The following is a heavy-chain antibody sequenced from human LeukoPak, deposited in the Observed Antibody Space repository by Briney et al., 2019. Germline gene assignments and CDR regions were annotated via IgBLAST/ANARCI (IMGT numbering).Heavy chain of an antibody. CDR3: ARVVGVAAAGANHYYYYGMDV. J-gene: IGHJ6*02. V-gene: IGHV3-7*01. Sequence: PGGSLRLSCAASGFTFSSYWMSWVRQAPGKGLEWVANIKQDGSEKYYVDSVKGRFTISRDNAKNSLYLQMNSLRAEDTAVYYCARVVGVAAAGANHYYYYGMDVWGQGTTVTVSS. CDR1: GFTFSSYW. D-gene: IGHD6-13*01. CDR2: IKQDGSEK.